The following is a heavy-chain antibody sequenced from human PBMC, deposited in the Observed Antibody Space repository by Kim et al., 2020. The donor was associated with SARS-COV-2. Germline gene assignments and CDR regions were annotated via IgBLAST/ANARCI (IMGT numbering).Heavy chain of an antibody. Sequence: GGSLRLSCTASGFSFSSYNMNWVRQAPGRGLEWVASISGSSSYKYFADSVKGRLTISRDNARNSLYLQMHTLRAEDTAVYYCARGGREEVAPDTIYWYFDLWGRGTQVTVSS. CDR1: GFSFSSYN. D-gene: IGHD2-2*01. CDR2: ISGSSSYK. CDR3: ARGGREEVAPDTIYWYFDL. V-gene: IGHV3-21*01. J-gene: IGHJ2*01.